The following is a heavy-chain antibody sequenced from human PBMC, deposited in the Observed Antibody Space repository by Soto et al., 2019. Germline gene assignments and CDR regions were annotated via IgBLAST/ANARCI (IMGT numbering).Heavy chain of an antibody. CDR3: ARGGGSYPPTPFDY. CDR1: GGTFSSYA. Sequence: SVKVSCKASGGTFSSYAISCVRQAPGQGLEWMGGIIPIFGTANYAQKFQGRVTITADESTSTAYMELSSLRSEDTAVYYCARGGGSYPPTPFDYWGQGTLVTVSS. D-gene: IGHD1-26*01. CDR2: IIPIFGTA. J-gene: IGHJ4*02. V-gene: IGHV1-69*13.